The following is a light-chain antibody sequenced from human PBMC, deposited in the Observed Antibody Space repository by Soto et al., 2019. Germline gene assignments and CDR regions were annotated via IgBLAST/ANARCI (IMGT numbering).Light chain of an antibody. J-gene: IGKJ2*01. V-gene: IGKV1-39*01. CDR1: QSIRSY. CDR3: HPRYTAAST. Sequence: DIQMRQSAAFQTAAVGGRGTMSSWASQSIRSYVNWYQQKPGKAPKFLIYDAANLQRDVPSRFCASGSGTDFTLTISSLHPEAYANYYCHPRYTAASTFRKGTKVDIK. CDR2: DAA.